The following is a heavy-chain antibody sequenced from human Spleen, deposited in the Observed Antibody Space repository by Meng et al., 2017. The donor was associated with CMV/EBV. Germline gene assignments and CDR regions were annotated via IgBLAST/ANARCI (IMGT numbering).Heavy chain of an antibody. CDR2: ISAYNGNT. J-gene: IGHJ6*02. CDR3: AREWSYRVRGLHPYYYYGMDV. D-gene: IGHD3-10*01. CDR1: GYTFTSYG. Sequence: ASVKVSCKASGYTFTSYGISWVRQAPGQGLEWMGWISAYNGNTNYAQKLQGRVTMTTDTSTSTAYMELSSLRSEDTAVYYCAREWSYRVRGLHPYYYYGMDVWGQGTTVTVSS. V-gene: IGHV1-18*01.